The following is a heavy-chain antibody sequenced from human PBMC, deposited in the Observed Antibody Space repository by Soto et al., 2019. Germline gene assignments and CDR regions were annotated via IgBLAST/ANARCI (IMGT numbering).Heavy chain of an antibody. D-gene: IGHD3-22*01. J-gene: IGHJ5*02. V-gene: IGHV1-69*13. CDR2: IIPIFGTA. Sequence: SVKVSCKASGGTFSSYAISWVRQAPGQGLEWMGGIIPIFGTANYAQKFQGRVTITADESTSTAYMELSSLRSEDTAVYYCASEARGDHYDSSGYSWFDPWGQGTLVTVSS. CDR3: ASEARGDHYDSSGYSWFDP. CDR1: GGTFSSYA.